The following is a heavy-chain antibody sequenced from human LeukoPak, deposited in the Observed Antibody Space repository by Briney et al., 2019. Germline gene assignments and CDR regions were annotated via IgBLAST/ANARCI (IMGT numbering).Heavy chain of an antibody. CDR2: ISAYSGNT. J-gene: IGHJ3*02. D-gene: IGHD6-13*01. CDR1: GYTFTSYG. CDR3: ASFSSSWYKYAFDI. Sequence: ASVKVSCKASGYTFTSYGISWVRQAPGQGLGWMGWISAYSGNTNYAQEVQGRVRMTIYTSTTKAYLELKSLRPGDTAVYYCASFSSSWYKYAFDIWGQEKMVTVSS. V-gene: IGHV1-18*01.